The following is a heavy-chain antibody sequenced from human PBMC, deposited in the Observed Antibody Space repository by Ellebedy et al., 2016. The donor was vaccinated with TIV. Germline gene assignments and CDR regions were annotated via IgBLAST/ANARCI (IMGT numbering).Heavy chain of an antibody. CDR2: ISAYNGNT. V-gene: IGHV1-18*01. D-gene: IGHD6-19*01. CDR3: ARDRTRVSSGWYRSCFDY. J-gene: IGHJ4*02. CDR1: GYTFTSYG. Sequence: AASVKVSCKASGYTFTSYGISWARQAPGQGLEWMGWISAYNGNTNYAQKLQGRVTMTTDTSTSTAYMELRSLRSDDTAVYYCARDRTRVSSGWYRSCFDYWGQGTLVTVSS.